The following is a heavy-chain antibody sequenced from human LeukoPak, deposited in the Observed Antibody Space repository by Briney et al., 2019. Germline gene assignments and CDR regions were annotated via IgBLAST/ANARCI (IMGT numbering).Heavy chain of an antibody. CDR3: ARVVSAPGYYMDV. Sequence: PGGSLRLSCAASGFTFSSYWMSWVRQAPGKGLEWVANIKQDGSEKYYVDSEKGRFTISRDNAKNSLYLQMNSLRAEDTAVYYCARVVSAPGYYMDVWGKGTTVTVSS. D-gene: IGHD2-21*01. CDR1: GFTFSSYW. CDR2: IKQDGSEK. J-gene: IGHJ6*03. V-gene: IGHV3-7*01.